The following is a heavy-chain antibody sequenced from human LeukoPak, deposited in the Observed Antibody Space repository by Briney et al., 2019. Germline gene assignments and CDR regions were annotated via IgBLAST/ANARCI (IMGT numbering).Heavy chain of an antibody. V-gene: IGHV3-33*01. CDR2: IWYDGSNK. J-gene: IGHJ5*02. Sequence: SGGSLRLSCAASGFTFSSYAMHRVRQAPGKGLEWVAVIWYDGSNKYYADSVKGRFTISRDNSKNTLYLQMNSLRAEDTAVYYCAREYLWFGEPSPFDPWGQGTLVTVSS. CDR1: GFTFSSYA. CDR3: AREYLWFGEPSPFDP. D-gene: IGHD3-10*01.